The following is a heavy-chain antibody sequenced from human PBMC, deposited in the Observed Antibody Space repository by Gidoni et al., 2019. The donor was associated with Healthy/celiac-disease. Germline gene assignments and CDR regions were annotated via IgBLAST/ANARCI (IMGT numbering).Heavy chain of an antibody. CDR3: AKDSFAYYDRLGYYYYYGMYV. CDR2: ISYDGSNK. D-gene: IGHD3-22*01. CDR1: EVTFSSDG. V-gene: IGHV3-30*18. J-gene: IGHJ6*02. Sequence: QVQLVESGGGVGQPRRSVRLSCAASEVTFSSDGMHWVRQAPGKGGEWVAVISYDGSNKYYADSVKVRFTISRDNSKNTLYLQMNSLRAEDTAVYYCAKDSFAYYDRLGYYYYYGMYVWGQGTTVTVSS.